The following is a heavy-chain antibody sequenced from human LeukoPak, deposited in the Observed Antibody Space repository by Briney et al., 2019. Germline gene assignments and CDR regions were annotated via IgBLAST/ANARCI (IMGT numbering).Heavy chain of an antibody. J-gene: IGHJ5*02. CDR2: INHSGST. D-gene: IGHD3-3*01. V-gene: IGHV4-34*01. CDR3: ARGLSQRITIFSPNWFDP. CDR1: GGSFSGYY. Sequence: ASETLSLTCAVYGGSFSGYYWSWIRQPPGKGLEWIGEINHSGSTNYNPSLKSRVTISVDRSKNQFSLKLSSVTAADTAVYYCARGLSQRITIFSPNWFDPWGQGTLVTVSS.